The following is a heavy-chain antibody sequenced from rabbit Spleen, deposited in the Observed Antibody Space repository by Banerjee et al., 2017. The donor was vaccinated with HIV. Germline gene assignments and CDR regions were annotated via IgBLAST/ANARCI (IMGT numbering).Heavy chain of an antibody. J-gene: IGHJ4*01. CDR1: GFPFSNKAV. D-gene: IGHD4-2*01. Sequence: QEQLVESGGGLVKPGASPTLTCKASGFPFSNKAVMCWVRQAPGKGLEWIACINAVTGKAVYASWAKGRFTFSKTSSTTVTLQMTSLTAADTATYFCARDNNLYALNLWGPGTLVTVS. CDR3: ARDNNLYALNL. V-gene: IGHV1S45*01. CDR2: INAVTGKA.